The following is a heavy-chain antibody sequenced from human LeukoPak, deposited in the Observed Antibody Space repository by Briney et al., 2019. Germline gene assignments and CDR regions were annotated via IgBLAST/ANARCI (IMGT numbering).Heavy chain of an antibody. J-gene: IGHJ4*02. V-gene: IGHV4-59*11. CDR2: VFNGGST. CDR1: GASIDSHY. Sequence: PSETLSLTCSVSGASIDSHYWSWIRQSPEKGLEWIGYVFNGGSTNYNPSLNSRVTMSLDTSRAQFSLRLSSVTAADTAIYYCASRPADTTWYGVFDYWSQGTLVTVSS. CDR3: ASRPADTTWYGVFDY. D-gene: IGHD3-10*01.